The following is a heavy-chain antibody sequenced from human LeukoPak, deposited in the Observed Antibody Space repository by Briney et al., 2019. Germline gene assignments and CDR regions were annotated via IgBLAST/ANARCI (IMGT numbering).Heavy chain of an antibody. CDR3: AREGDGDKDFDY. CDR2: LNPRSGST. V-gene: IGHV1-46*01. J-gene: IGHJ4*02. Sequence: ASVKVSCKASGYTFINYFIHWVRQAPGQGLEWMGVLNPRSGSTTYAQKFQGRVTMTRDTSTSTVYVEVSSLRSEDTAVYYCAREGDGDKDFDYWGQGTLVTVSS. CDR1: GYTFINYF. D-gene: IGHD5-24*01.